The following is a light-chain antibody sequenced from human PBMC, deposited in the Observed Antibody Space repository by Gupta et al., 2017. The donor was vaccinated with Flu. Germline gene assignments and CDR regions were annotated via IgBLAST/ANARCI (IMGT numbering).Light chain of an antibody. CDR3: QVWDSSTPGVI. Sequence: GKTTRITWGGNSIESKTVHWYRKTPGQAPVLVVYDDSDRPSGIPERFSGSNSGNTATLTISRVEAGDEADYYCQVWDSSTPGVIFGGGTKLTVL. CDR1: SIESKT. J-gene: IGLJ2*01. CDR2: DDS. V-gene: IGLV3-21*03.